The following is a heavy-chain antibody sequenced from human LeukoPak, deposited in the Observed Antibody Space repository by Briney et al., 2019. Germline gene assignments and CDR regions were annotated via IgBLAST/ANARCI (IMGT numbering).Heavy chain of an antibody. V-gene: IGHV3-30*18. CDR2: ISYDGSNK. D-gene: IGHD3-22*01. CDR3: AKWDSSGYYYAEYFQH. J-gene: IGHJ1*01. Sequence: GGSLRLSCAASGFTFSSYGMHWVRQAPGKGLEWVAVISYDGSNKYYADSVKGRFTTSRDNSKTTLYLQMNTLTAEDTAVYYCAKWDSSGYYYAEYFQHWGQGTLVTVSS. CDR1: GFTFSSYG.